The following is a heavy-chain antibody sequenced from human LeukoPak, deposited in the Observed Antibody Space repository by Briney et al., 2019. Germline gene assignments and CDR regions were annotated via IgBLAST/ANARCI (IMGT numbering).Heavy chain of an antibody. J-gene: IGHJ4*02. CDR2: IKEDGSET. CDR3: SRSLNN. Sequence: GGSLRLSCAASGFTFGRPWMDWVRQAPGKGLEWVANIKEDGSETYYVDSAKGRFTISRDNAKSSLYLQMDRVRVEDTAIYYCSRSLNNWGQGTLVTVSS. V-gene: IGHV3-7*01. CDR1: GFTFGRPW.